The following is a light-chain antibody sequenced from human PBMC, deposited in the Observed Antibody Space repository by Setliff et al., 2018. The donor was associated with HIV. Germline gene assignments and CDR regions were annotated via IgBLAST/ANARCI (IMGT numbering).Light chain of an antibody. Sequence: QSVLTRPPSVSGAPGQRVTISCTGSNSNIGAGYDVHWYQQLPGTAPKLLMYGNGNRPSGVPDRFSDSKSGTSSSLAITGLQAEDEADYYCQSYDNRLSEEVFGTGTNGTVL. CDR1: NSNIGAGYD. CDR2: GNG. CDR3: QSYDNRLSEEV. V-gene: IGLV1-40*01. J-gene: IGLJ1*01.